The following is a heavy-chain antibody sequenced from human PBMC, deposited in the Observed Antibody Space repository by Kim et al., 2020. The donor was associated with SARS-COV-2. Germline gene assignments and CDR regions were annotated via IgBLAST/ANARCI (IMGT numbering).Heavy chain of an antibody. Sequence: GGSLRLSCAASGFTFSSYGMHWVRQAPGKGLEWVAVISYDGSNKYYADSVKGRFTISRDNSKNTLYLQMNSLRAEDTAVYYCAKVRLGLLWFGEKEHWSMDVWGQGTTVTVSS. CDR1: GFTFSSYG. D-gene: IGHD3-10*01. J-gene: IGHJ6*02. CDR3: AKVRLGLLWFGEKEHWSMDV. V-gene: IGHV3-30*18. CDR2: ISYDGSNK.